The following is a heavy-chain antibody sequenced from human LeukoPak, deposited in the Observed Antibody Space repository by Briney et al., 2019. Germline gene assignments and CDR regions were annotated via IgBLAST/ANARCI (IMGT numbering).Heavy chain of an antibody. J-gene: IGHJ1*01. CDR2: IDWSGRTM. V-gene: IGHV3-9*01. D-gene: IGHD3-22*01. CDR3: ARAPSEIGGYYPEYFRH. Sequence: GGSLRLSCAASGFTFADSAMHWVRQTPGKGLEWVSGIDWSGRTMVYADSVKGRFTISRDNAKNTVSLQMNSLRAEDTGVYFCARAPSEIGGYYPEYFRHWGQGTLVTVSS. CDR1: GFTFADSA.